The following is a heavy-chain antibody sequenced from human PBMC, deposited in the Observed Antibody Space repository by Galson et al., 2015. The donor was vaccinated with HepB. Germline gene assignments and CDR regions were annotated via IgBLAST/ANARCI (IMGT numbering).Heavy chain of an antibody. J-gene: IGHJ4*02. CDR1: GFTFSSYA. CDR3: AKEGLTIFGVDIPVDY. Sequence: SLRLSCAASGFTFSSYAMSWVRQAPGKGLEWVSAISGSGGSTYYADSVKGRFTISRDSSKNTLYLQMNSLRAEDTAVYYCAKEGLTIFGVDIPVDYWGQGTLVTVSS. CDR2: ISGSGGST. D-gene: IGHD3-3*01. V-gene: IGHV3-23*01.